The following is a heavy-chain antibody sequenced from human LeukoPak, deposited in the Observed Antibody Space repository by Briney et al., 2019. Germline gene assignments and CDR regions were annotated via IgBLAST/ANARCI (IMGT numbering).Heavy chain of an antibody. V-gene: IGHV4-4*07. CDR1: GGSISSYY. CDR3: ARLSRGAVADY. Sequence: SETLSLTCTVSGGSISSYYWSWLRQPAGKGLQWIGRIYTSGSTNYNPSLKSRVTFSVDTSKNQLSLKVSSVTAADTAVYYCARLSRGAVADYWGQGTLVTVSS. CDR2: IYTSGST. J-gene: IGHJ4*02. D-gene: IGHD6-19*01.